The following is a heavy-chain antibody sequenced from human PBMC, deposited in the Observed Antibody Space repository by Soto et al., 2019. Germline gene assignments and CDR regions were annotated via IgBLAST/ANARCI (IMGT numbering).Heavy chain of an antibody. V-gene: IGHV1-8*02. Sequence: QVQLVQSGAEVKKPGASVKVSCKASGYTFTNNDVSWVRQATGQGLEWMGWMNPGSGDTGYAQKFQGRVTMTRDISIATAYMELNSLTSEDTXIXYCARMESFGSLNWFDPWGQGTLVTVS. CDR1: GYTFTNND. J-gene: IGHJ5*02. CDR3: ARMESFGSLNWFDP. D-gene: IGHD5-18*01. CDR2: MNPGSGDT.